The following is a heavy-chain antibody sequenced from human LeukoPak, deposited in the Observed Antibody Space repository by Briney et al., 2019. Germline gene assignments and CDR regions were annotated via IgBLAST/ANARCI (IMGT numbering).Heavy chain of an antibody. Sequence: KSSETLSLTCTVSGGSISSNYWSWIRQPAGKGLEWIGRISGSGSTNYNPSLKSRVTMSVDTSKNQFSLKLYSVTAADTAVYYCARVGYCTSGSCDDYYYCYAMDVWGQGTTVTVSS. CDR3: ARVGYCTSGSCDDYYYCYAMDV. D-gene: IGHD2-15*01. J-gene: IGHJ6*02. V-gene: IGHV4-4*07. CDR2: ISGSGST. CDR1: GGSISSNY.